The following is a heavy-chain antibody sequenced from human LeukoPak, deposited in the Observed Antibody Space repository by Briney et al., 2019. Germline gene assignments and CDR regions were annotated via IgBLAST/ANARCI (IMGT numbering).Heavy chain of an antibody. J-gene: IGHJ3*02. Sequence: GGSLRLSCAASGFTFSSYSMNWVRQAPGKGLEWVSSISSSSYIYYADSVKGRFTISRDNAKNSLYLQMNSLRAEDTAVYYCARDCGGDCYYTGAFDIWGQGTMVTVSS. CDR1: GFTFSSYS. CDR2: ISSSSYI. V-gene: IGHV3-21*01. D-gene: IGHD2-21*01. CDR3: ARDCGGDCYYTGAFDI.